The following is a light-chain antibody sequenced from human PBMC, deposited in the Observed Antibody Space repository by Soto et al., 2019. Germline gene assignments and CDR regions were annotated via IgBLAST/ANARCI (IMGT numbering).Light chain of an antibody. Sequence: QSVLTQPASVSGSPGQSITISCSGTSSDVGAYDFVSWYQQHPGKAPKLMIFEVSNRPSGVSARFSGSKSGNMASLTISGLQAEDEAAYYCSSYTTSSALVVFGGGTKLTVL. CDR1: SSDVGAYDF. CDR2: EVS. V-gene: IGLV2-14*01. CDR3: SSYTTSSALVV. J-gene: IGLJ2*01.